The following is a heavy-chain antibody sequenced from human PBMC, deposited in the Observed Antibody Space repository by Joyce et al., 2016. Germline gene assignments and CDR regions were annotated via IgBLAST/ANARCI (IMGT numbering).Heavy chain of an antibody. CDR1: GFTFSGHS. V-gene: IGHV3-30*04. D-gene: IGHD1-14*01. J-gene: IGHJ4*02. Sequence: QVKLVESGGGVVQPGRSLRLSCAASGFTFSGHSMHWVRQAPGKGLDSVAIISYDGKNTYYGDSMKGRFTISRDNSKNTVYLQVDSLRTEDTAVYYCARDGPKTTWDPGYYFDFWGQGTLVTVSS. CDR2: ISYDGKNT. CDR3: ARDGPKTTWDPGYYFDF.